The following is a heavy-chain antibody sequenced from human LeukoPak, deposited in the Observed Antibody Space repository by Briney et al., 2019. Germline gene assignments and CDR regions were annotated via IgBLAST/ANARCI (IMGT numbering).Heavy chain of an antibody. CDR2: FDPGDGET. V-gene: IGHV1-24*01. CDR3: ATWGIGYCSGGSCYSGSIFVDY. J-gene: IGHJ4*02. Sequence: ASVKVSCEVSGYTLTELSMHWVRQAPGKGLEWMGGFDPGDGETIYAQKFQGRVTMTEDTSTDTAYMELSSLRSEDTAVYYCATWGIGYCSGGSCYSGSIFVDYWGQGTLVTASS. CDR1: GYTLTELS. D-gene: IGHD2-15*01.